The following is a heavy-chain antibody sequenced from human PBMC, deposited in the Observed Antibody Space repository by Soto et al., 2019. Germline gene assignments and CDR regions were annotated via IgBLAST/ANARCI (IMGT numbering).Heavy chain of an antibody. Sequence: SETLSLTCTVSGGSISSYYWIWIRQPPGKGLEWIGYIYYSGSTNYNPSLKSRVTISVDTSKNQFSLKLSSVTAADTAVYYCARDQGVLWFGESPFDYWGQGTLVTVSS. CDR3: ARDQGVLWFGESPFDY. V-gene: IGHV4-59*12. CDR2: IYYSGST. CDR1: GGSISSYY. D-gene: IGHD3-10*01. J-gene: IGHJ4*02.